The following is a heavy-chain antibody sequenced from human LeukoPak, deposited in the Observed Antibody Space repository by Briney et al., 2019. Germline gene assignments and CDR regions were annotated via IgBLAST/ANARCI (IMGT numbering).Heavy chain of an antibody. V-gene: IGHV3-23*01. CDR3: AKGRGHVLRYFDWLLDY. D-gene: IGHD3-9*01. J-gene: IGHJ4*02. Sequence: PGGSLRLSCAASGFTFSSYAMSWVRQAPGKGLEWVSAISGSGGSTYCADSVKGRFTVSRDNSKNTLYLQMNSLRAEDTAVYYCAKGRGHVLRYFDWLLDYWGQGTLVTVSS. CDR2: ISGSGGST. CDR1: GFTFSSYA.